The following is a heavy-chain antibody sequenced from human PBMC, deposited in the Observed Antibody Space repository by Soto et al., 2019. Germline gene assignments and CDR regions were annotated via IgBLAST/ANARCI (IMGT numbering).Heavy chain of an antibody. J-gene: IGHJ6*02. Sequence: LRLSCTVSGGSISSGDYYWSWIRQPPGKGLEWIGYIYYSGSTYYNPSLKSRVTISVDTSKNQFSLKLSSVTAADTAVYYCARARDSSGSLFRRSHYGMDVWGQGTTVTVSS. CDR1: GGSISSGDYY. CDR3: ARARDSSGSLFRRSHYGMDV. CDR2: IYYSGST. D-gene: IGHD3-10*01. V-gene: IGHV4-30-4*01.